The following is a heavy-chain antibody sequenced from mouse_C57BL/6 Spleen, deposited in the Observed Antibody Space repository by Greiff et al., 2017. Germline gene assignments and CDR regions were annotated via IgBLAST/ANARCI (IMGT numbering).Heavy chain of an antibody. D-gene: IGHD3-2*02. CDR3: ASGGAQAPY. CDR2: IDPSDSYT. CDR1: GYTFTSYW. V-gene: IGHV1-50*01. J-gene: IGHJ3*01. Sequence: QVQLKQPGAELVKPGASVKLSCKASGYTFTSYWMQWVKQRPGQGLEWIGEIDPSDSYTNYNQKFKGKATLTVDTSSSTAYMQLSSLTSEDSAVYYCASGGAQAPYWGQGTLVTVSA.